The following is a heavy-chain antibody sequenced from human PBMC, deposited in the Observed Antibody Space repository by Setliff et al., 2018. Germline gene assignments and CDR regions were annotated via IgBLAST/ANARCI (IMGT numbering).Heavy chain of an antibody. V-gene: IGHV4-39*01. Sequence: SETLSLTCSVSGDSISIRGHYLGWIRQPPGKGLEWIGSIYYSGSTYYNPSLKSRVTMSVVTSKNQFSLNLRSVTSTDTSVYYCARIGYFDFWRGYGVGASDVWGHGTTVTVSS. D-gene: IGHD3-3*01. CDR1: GDSISIRGHY. CDR3: ARIGYFDFWRGYGVGASDV. CDR2: IYYSGST. J-gene: IGHJ3*01.